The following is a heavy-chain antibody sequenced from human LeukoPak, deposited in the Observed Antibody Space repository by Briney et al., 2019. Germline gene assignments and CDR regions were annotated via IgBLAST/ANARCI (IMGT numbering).Heavy chain of an antibody. CDR2: IRSKANSYAT. CDR1: GFTFSGSV. Sequence: GGSLRLSCAASGFTFSGSVMHWVRQASGKGLEWVGRIRSKANSYATAYAASMKGRFTISRDDSKNTAYLQMNSLKTEDTAVYYCARVWDYDSRYFDYWGQGTLVTVSS. V-gene: IGHV3-73*01. J-gene: IGHJ4*02. CDR3: ARVWDYDSRYFDY. D-gene: IGHD3-22*01.